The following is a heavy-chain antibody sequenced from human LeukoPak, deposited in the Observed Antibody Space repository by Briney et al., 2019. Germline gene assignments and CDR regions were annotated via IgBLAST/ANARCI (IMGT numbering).Heavy chain of an antibody. V-gene: IGHV4-34*01. Sequence: SETLSLTCVVYGGSFSGYYWSWIRQPPGKGLEWIGEINHSGSTNYNPSLKSRVTISVDTSKNQFSLKLSSVTAADTAVYYCAREIIRFSSGWFDYGGQGTLVTVSS. J-gene: IGHJ4*02. CDR3: AREIIRFSSGWFDY. D-gene: IGHD6-19*01. CDR2: INHSGST. CDR1: GGSFSGYY.